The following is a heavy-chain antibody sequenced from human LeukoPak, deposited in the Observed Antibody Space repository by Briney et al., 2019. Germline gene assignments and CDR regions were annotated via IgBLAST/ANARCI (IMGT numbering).Heavy chain of an antibody. D-gene: IGHD3-10*01. CDR2: IYYSGST. V-gene: IGHV4-59*01. J-gene: IGHJ6*02. CDR3: ARDRRGGRGVYYYYYGMDV. Sequence: SETLSLTCTVSGGSISSYYWSWIRQPPGKGLEWIGYIYYSGSTNYNPSLKSRVTISVDTSKNQFSLKLSSVTAVDTAVYYCARDRRGGRGVYYYYYGMDVWGQGTTVTVSS. CDR1: GGSISSYY.